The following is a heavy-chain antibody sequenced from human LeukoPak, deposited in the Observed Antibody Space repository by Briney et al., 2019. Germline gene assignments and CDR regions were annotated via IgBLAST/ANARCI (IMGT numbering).Heavy chain of an antibody. D-gene: IGHD2/OR15-2a*01. CDR1: GGSISSGGYY. Sequence: SQTLSLTCTVSGGSISSGGYYWSWIRQHPGKGLEWIGYIYYSGSTYYNPSLKSRVTISVDTSKNQFSLKLSSVTAADTAVYYCARHSRPGFSFWGQGTLVTVSS. CDR3: ARHSRPGFSF. CDR2: IYYSGST. V-gene: IGHV4-31*03. J-gene: IGHJ4*02.